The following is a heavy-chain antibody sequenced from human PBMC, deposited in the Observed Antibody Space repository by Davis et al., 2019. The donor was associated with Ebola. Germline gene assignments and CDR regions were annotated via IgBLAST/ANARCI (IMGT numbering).Heavy chain of an antibody. V-gene: IGHV5-51*01. D-gene: IGHD3-10*01. CDR2: IYPSDSDT. CDR1: GYSFTSYW. J-gene: IGHJ2*01. CDR3: ARLYGPGHYLNWYFNL. Sequence: KVSCKGSGYSFTSYWIGWVRQMPGKGLEWMGIIYPSDSDTRYSPSFQGQVIISADKSISTAYLQWNSLQASDTAVYYCARLYGPGHYLNWYFNLWAVAPWSLSPQ.